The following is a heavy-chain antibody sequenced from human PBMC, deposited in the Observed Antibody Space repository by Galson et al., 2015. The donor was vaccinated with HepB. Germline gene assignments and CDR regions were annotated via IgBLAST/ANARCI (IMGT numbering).Heavy chain of an antibody. CDR3: ARDSGYSYGLFDY. CDR1: GFTFSSYS. J-gene: IGHJ4*02. V-gene: IGHV3-21*01. CDR2: ISSSSSYI. D-gene: IGHD5-18*01. Sequence: SLRLSCAASGFTFSSYSMNWVRQAPGKGLEWVSSISSSSSYIYYADSVKGRFTISRDNAKNSLYLQMNSLRAEDTAVYYCARDSGYSYGLFDYWGQGTLVTVSS.